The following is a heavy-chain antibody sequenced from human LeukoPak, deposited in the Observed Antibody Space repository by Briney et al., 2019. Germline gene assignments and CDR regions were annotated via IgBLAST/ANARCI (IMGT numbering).Heavy chain of an antibody. J-gene: IGHJ5*02. CDR3: AKAGAVWFDP. CDR2: FSGSGGST. V-gene: IGHV3-23*01. CDR1: GFTFSSYA. D-gene: IGHD3-10*01. Sequence: PGGSLRLSCAASGFTFSSYAMSWVRQAPGKGLECISGFSGSGGSTYYADSVKGRFTISRDNAKNTLYLQMISLRVDDTAIYYCAKAGAVWFDPWGQGTLVTVSS.